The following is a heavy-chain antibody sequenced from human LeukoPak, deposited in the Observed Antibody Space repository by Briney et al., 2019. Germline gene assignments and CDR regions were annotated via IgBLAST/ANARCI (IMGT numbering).Heavy chain of an antibody. D-gene: IGHD3-22*01. Sequence: PGGSLRLSCTASGMMFSSYEMFWVRQAPGKGLQWISYISSSGNTRKYADSVKGRFTISRDNAKKSLQLEMSGLRGDDSAIYYCASAMLASDSSGYYTSDHLEHWGQGTLVSVSS. CDR2: ISSSGNTR. V-gene: IGHV3-48*03. J-gene: IGHJ4*02. CDR1: GMMFSSYE. CDR3: ASAMLASDSSGYYTSDHLEH.